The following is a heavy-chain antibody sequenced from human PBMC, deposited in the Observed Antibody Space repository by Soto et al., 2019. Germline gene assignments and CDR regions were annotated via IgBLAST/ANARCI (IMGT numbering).Heavy chain of an antibody. D-gene: IGHD3-3*01. J-gene: IGHJ4*02. V-gene: IGHV5-51*01. CDR3: ARHGGTLRFLEWHFDY. CDR1: GYSFTSYW. Sequence: EVQLVQSGAEVKKPGESLKTSCKGSGYSFTSYWIGWVRQMLGKGLEWMGIIYPGDSDTRYSPSFQGQVTISADKSISTAYLQWSSLNASDTAMYYCARHGGTLRFLEWHFDYWGQGTLVTVSS. CDR2: IYPGDSDT.